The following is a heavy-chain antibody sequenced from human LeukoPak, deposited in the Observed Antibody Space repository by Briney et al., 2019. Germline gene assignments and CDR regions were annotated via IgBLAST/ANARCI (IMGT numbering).Heavy chain of an antibody. CDR2: IYYSGST. V-gene: IGHV4-59*01. D-gene: IGHD2-15*01. J-gene: IGHJ4*02. Sequence: SETLSLTCTVSGGSISSYYWSWIRQPPGKGLEWIGYIYYSGSTNYNPSLKSRVTISVDTSKNQFSLKLSSVTAADTAVYYCARGYCSGGSCENSFFFDYWGQGTLVTVSS. CDR1: GGSISSYY. CDR3: ARGYCSGGSCENSFFFDY.